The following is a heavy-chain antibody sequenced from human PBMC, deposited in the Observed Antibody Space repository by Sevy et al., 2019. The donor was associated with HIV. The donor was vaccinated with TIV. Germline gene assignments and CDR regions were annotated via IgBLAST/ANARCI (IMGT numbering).Heavy chain of an antibody. V-gene: IGHV4-4*07. Sequence: SETLSLTCTVSGGSISSYYWSWIRQPAGKGLEWIGRIYTSGSTNYNPSLKSPVTMSVDTSKNQFSLKLSSVTAADTAVYYCSIDPGRYYGSGSYQPDDYWGQGTLVTVSS. CDR2: IYTSGST. CDR1: GGSISSYY. J-gene: IGHJ4*02. D-gene: IGHD3-10*01. CDR3: SIDPGRYYGSGSYQPDDY.